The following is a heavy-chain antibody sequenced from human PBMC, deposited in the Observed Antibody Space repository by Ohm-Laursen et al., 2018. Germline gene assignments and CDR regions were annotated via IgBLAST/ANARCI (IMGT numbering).Heavy chain of an antibody. V-gene: IGHV1-2*02. Sequence: SVKVSCKASGYTFTGYYIHWVRQAPGQGLEWMGWVNPSGGGTNYAPSYQGRVSMTSDTSITTAYMDLNSLRFDDAAVYFCARDLAPYAGAFSAIQHYPYGVDVWGQGTTVTVS. J-gene: IGHJ6*02. CDR1: GYTFTGYY. CDR3: ARDLAPYAGAFSAIQHYPYGVDV. D-gene: IGHD2-2*01. CDR2: VNPSGGGT.